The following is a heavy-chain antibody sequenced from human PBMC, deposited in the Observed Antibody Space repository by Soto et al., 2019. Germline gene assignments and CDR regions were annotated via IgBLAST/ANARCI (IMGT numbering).Heavy chain of an antibody. Sequence: GGSLRLSCAASGFIFSSYDVHWVRQAPGKGLEWVSVITTTGDTYYAASVKGRFTISRENAENSLYLQMNSLRAEDAAVYYCERGDTLDYCYYPYWHYYGMDVWGRGTTVTVS. D-gene: IGHD3-22*01. V-gene: IGHV3-13*01. CDR2: ITTTGDT. CDR1: GFIFSSYD. J-gene: IGHJ6*02. CDR3: ERGDTLDYCYYPYWHYYGMDV.